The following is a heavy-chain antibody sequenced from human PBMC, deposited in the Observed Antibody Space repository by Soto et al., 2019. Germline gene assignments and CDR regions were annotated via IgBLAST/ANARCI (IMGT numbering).Heavy chain of an antibody. Sequence: QVQVVQSGTEVKKPGASVKVSCKASGYTFTNYGISWVRQAPGQGLEWMGWISAYNGNTNYAQIFQGRVTLTTDTSTTTAYMELRSLRSDDTAVYYCARGDSSSGLDPWGQGTLVNVSS. V-gene: IGHV1-18*01. D-gene: IGHD6-6*01. CDR1: GYTFTNYG. J-gene: IGHJ5*02. CDR2: ISAYNGNT. CDR3: ARGDSSSGLDP.